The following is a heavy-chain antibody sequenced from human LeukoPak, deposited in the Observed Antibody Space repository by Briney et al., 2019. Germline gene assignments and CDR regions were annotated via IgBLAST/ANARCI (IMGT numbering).Heavy chain of an antibody. CDR3: ARDREDIVVVPAATSNYYYYYYMDV. J-gene: IGHJ6*03. Sequence: PGGSLRLSCAASGFTFSSYEMNWVRQAPGKGLEWVSYISSSGSTIYYADSVKGRFTISRDNSKNTLYLQMNSLRAEDTAVYYCARDREDIVVVPAATSNYYYYYYMDVWGKGTTVTISS. CDR1: GFTFSSYE. D-gene: IGHD2-2*01. CDR2: ISSSGSTI. V-gene: IGHV3-48*03.